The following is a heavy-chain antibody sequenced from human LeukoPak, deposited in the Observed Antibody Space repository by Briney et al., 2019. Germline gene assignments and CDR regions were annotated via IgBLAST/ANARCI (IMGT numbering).Heavy chain of an antibody. J-gene: IGHJ4*02. CDR1: GGSFSGYY. D-gene: IGHD3-10*01. V-gene: IGHV4-34*01. CDR2: INHSGST. CDR3: ARQLLWFGEPDFDY. Sequence: SETLSLTCAVYGGSFSGYYWSWIRQPPGKGLEWIWEINHSGSTNYNPSLKSRVTISVDTSKNQFSLKLSSVTAADTAVYYCARQLLWFGEPDFDYWGQGTLVTVSS.